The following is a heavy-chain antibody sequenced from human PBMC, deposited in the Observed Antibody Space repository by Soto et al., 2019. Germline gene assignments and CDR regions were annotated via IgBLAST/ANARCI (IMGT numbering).Heavy chain of an antibody. CDR3: TRDSYDGTYYYGMDV. D-gene: IGHD3-16*01. J-gene: IGHJ6*02. CDR1: GFTFRRYW. Sequence: EVQLVESGGGLVQPGGSLRLSCAASGFTFRRYWMHWVRQAPGKGLVWVSRINPDGRSTSYADSVKGRFTISRDNAKNTLYLQMSSLRAEDTAVYYCTRDSYDGTYYYGMDVWGQGTTVTVSS. V-gene: IGHV3-74*01. CDR2: INPDGRST.